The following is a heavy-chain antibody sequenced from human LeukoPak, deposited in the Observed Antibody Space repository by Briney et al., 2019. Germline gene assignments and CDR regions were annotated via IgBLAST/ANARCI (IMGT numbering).Heavy chain of an antibody. CDR2: IKQDGSEK. CDR3: AREWQGGIAAAGTRIEGDY. V-gene: IGHV3-7*01. J-gene: IGHJ4*02. Sequence: GGSLRLSCAVSGFSVSGYWMTWVRQAPGKGLEWVANIKQDGSEKNYVDSVKGRFTTSRDNAENSLFLQMNSLRVEDTAVYYCAREWQGGIAAAGTRIEGDYWGQGTLVAVSS. D-gene: IGHD6-13*01. CDR1: GFSVSGYW.